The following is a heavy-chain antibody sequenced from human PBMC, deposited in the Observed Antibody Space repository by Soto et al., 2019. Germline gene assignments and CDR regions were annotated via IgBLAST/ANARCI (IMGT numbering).Heavy chain of an antibody. Sequence: EVELLESGGGLGQPGGSLRLSCVASRFTFTSYAMSWVRQAPGKGLGWVAAIRASGGATIHADSVKGRLTISRDNSKNTLYLQMNSLRAEDTAVYYCAKDVEGGSLFRGAFDYWGQGTQVTVSS. CDR3: AKDVEGGSLFRGAFDY. CDR1: RFTFTSYA. CDR2: IRASGGAT. V-gene: IGHV3-23*01. J-gene: IGHJ4*02. D-gene: IGHD1-26*01.